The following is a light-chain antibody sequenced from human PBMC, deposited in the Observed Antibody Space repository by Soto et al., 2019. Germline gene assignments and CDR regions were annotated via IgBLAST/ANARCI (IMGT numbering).Light chain of an antibody. V-gene: IGLV2-11*01. Sequence: QSALTQPRSVSGSPGQSVTISCTGTSSDIGAYNYVSWYQFHPGKAPKMIIYDVNKRPSGVPDRFSGSKSGNTASLTISWLQAEDEADYYCCSYAHTSRVFGGGTKVTVL. CDR1: SSDIGAYNY. J-gene: IGLJ3*02. CDR2: DVN. CDR3: CSYAHTSRV.